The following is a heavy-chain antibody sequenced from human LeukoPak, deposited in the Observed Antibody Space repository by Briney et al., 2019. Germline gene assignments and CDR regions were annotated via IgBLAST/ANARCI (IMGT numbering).Heavy chain of an antibody. J-gene: IGHJ3*02. CDR3: ARDRVGSTASGAFDI. CDR2: ISSSSSYI. CDR1: GFTFSSYS. Sequence: GRSLRLACAASGFTFSSYSTNWASHAPGKWREWVSSISSSSSYIYYADSVKGRYTISRDNAKNSLYLQMNSLRAEDTAVYYCARDRVGSTASGAFDIWGQGTMVTVSS. D-gene: IGHD1-26*01. V-gene: IGHV3-21*01.